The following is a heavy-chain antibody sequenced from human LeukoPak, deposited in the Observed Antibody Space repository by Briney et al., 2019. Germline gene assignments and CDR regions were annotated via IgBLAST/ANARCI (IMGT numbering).Heavy chain of an antibody. CDR1: GGSISSGSYY. CDR3: ARDRGGSSPLGYYYYYMDV. Sequence: SETLSLTCTVSGGSISSGSYYWSWIRQPAGKGLEWIGRIYTSGSTNYNPSLKSRVTISVDTSKNQFSLKLSSVTAADTAVNYCARDRGGSSPLGYYYYYMDVWGKGTTVTVSS. CDR2: IYTSGST. D-gene: IGHD6-6*01. J-gene: IGHJ6*03. V-gene: IGHV4-61*02.